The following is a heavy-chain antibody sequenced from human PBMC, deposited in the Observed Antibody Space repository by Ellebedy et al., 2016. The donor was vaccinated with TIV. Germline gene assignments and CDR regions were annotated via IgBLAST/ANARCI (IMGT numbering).Heavy chain of an antibody. Sequence: GESLKISCKGSGYSFRSYWIGWVRQIPGKGLEWLGIIYPGDSDTRYSPSFQGQVTISADRSINTAYLQWSSLKASDTAMYYCARVGEVAATPCSYWGQGTLVTVSS. CDR2: IYPGDSDT. CDR3: ARVGEVAATPCSY. V-gene: IGHV5-51*01. J-gene: IGHJ4*02. CDR1: GYSFRSYW. D-gene: IGHD2-15*01.